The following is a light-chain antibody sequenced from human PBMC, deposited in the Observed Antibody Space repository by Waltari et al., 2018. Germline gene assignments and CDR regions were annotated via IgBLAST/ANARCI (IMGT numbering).Light chain of an antibody. CDR1: QSVSLY. CDR2: HTS. V-gene: IGKV3-20*01. Sequence: IVLTQSPGTLSLSPGERATLPCRASQSVSLYLAWYQQKPGQAPRLLIYHTSTRATGIPDRFSGSGSGTDFSLTISGLEPEDFAVYYCQHYKNLPVSFGQGTRVEIK. CDR3: QHYKNLPVS. J-gene: IGKJ1*01.